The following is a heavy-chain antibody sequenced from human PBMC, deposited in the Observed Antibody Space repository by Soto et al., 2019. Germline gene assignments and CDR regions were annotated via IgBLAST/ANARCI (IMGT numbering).Heavy chain of an antibody. CDR1: NYSFNSYG. J-gene: IGHJ4*02. CDR3: ARGAWLIVGATKPCDF. Sequence: QVQLVQSGTEVKKPGASVKISCQASNYSFNSYGINWVRQAPGQGLEWMGGISGYNGNTRYSQKFQGRVSMTTDTSTSTANMEVRSLRSDDTAVYYCARGAWLIVGATKPCDFWGQGTLVTVSS. CDR2: ISGYNGNT. D-gene: IGHD1-26*01. V-gene: IGHV1-18*04.